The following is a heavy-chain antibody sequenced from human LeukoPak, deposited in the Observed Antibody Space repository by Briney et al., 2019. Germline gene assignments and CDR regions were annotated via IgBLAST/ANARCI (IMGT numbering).Heavy chain of an antibody. Sequence: SETLSLICTVSGYSVSSGYYWGWIRQPPGKGLEWIGSIYHSGSTYYNPSLKSRVTISVDTSKNQFSLKLSSVTAADTAVYYCARDFFGDLGAFDIWGQGTMVTVSS. V-gene: IGHV4-38-2*02. CDR1: GYSVSSGYY. J-gene: IGHJ3*02. CDR3: ARDFFGDLGAFDI. D-gene: IGHD3-10*01. CDR2: IYHSGST.